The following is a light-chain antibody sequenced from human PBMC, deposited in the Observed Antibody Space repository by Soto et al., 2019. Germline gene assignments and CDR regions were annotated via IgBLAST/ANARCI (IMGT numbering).Light chain of an antibody. V-gene: IGKV1-12*02. CDR3: QQANSFPFT. Sequence: DIQMTQSPSYVSASIGDRVTITCRASQIIGSWLAWYQQKPGKAPTLLIYAASSLQSGVPSRFSGSGSGTDFTLTITSLQAEDSATYYCQQANSFPFTFGPGTKVDIK. CDR2: AAS. CDR1: QIIGSW. J-gene: IGKJ3*01.